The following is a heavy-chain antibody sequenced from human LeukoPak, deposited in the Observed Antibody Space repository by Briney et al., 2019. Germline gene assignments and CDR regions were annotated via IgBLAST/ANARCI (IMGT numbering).Heavy chain of an antibody. V-gene: IGHV4-34*01. Sequence: PSETLSLTCAVYGGSFSGYYWSWIRQPPGKGLEWIGEINHSGSTNYNPSLKSRVTISVDTSKNQFSLKLSSVTAADTAVYYCGRGAPNPDYGGKETLVTVS. CDR3: GRGAPNPDY. J-gene: IGHJ4*02. CDR2: INHSGST. CDR1: GGSFSGYY.